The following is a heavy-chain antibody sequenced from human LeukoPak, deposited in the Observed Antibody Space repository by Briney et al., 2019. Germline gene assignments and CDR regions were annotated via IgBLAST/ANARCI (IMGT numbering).Heavy chain of an antibody. Sequence: SETLSLTCTVSGDSISSYYWSWIRQPPGKGLEWIGYMYYSGNTNYNPSLKSRVTISVDTSKNQFSLQLSSVTAADTAVYYCARRKGLLWFGELLSEYDYWGQGTLVTVSS. CDR1: GDSISSYY. CDR3: ARRKGLLWFGELLSEYDY. CDR2: MYYSGNT. D-gene: IGHD3-10*01. V-gene: IGHV4-59*01. J-gene: IGHJ4*02.